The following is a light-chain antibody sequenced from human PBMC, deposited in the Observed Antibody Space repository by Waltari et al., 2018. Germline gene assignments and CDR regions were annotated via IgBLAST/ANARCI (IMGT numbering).Light chain of an antibody. Sequence: QSALTQPPSASGSPGQSVPIPCTGSSRDVGGYNYVSWYQQHPGKAPKLMISEVSERPAGVPDRFSGSKSGNTASLTVSGLQAEDEADYYCSSYAGTNNLVFGGGTKLTVL. V-gene: IGLV2-8*01. CDR1: SRDVGGYNY. CDR3: SSYAGTNNLV. J-gene: IGLJ2*01. CDR2: EVS.